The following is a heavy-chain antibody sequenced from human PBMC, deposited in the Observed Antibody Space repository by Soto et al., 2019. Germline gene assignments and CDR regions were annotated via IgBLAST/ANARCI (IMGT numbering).Heavy chain of an antibody. D-gene: IGHD1-26*01. V-gene: IGHV4-59*11. CDR2: IYDGVKT. Sequence: SETLSLTCTVSGGSISSHYWTWIWIRQLPGRGLEWVGYIYDGVKTKYNPSLKSRVTISVDTSKSQFSLQLSSVTAADTAVYYCARGVGSSPPRYWGRGTLVTVSS. CDR1: GGSISSHY. CDR3: ARGVGSSPPRY. J-gene: IGHJ4*02.